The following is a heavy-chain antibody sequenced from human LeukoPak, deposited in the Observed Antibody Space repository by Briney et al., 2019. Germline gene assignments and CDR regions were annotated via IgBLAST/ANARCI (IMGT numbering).Heavy chain of an antibody. CDR1: GFTFSSYG. Sequence: PGGSLRLSCAASGFTFSSYGMHWVRQAPGKGLEWVAVISYDGSNKYYADSVKGRFTIPRDNSKNTLYLQMNSPRAEDTAVYYCADLAVWGQGTTVTVSS. J-gene: IGHJ6*02. CDR3: ADLAV. V-gene: IGHV3-30*03. CDR2: ISYDGSNK.